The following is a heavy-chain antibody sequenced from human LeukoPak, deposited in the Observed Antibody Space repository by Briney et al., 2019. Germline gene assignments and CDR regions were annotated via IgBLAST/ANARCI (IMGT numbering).Heavy chain of an antibody. J-gene: IGHJ4*01. CDR3: ARDWEIAAAGIGY. CDR1: GFTFSSYG. V-gene: IGHV3-33*01. Sequence: GRSLRHSCAASGFTFSSYGMHWVRQAPGKGLEWVAVIWYDGSNKYYPASVKGQLTISKDNSKTTLYLQMNSPRAEETAVYYCARDWEIAAAGIGYWGHGTLVT. D-gene: IGHD6-13*01. CDR2: IWYDGSNK.